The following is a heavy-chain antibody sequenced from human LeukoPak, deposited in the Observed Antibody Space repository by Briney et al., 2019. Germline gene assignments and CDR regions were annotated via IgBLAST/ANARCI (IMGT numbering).Heavy chain of an antibody. CDR3: ARPNGYYGSDALDI. CDR1: GGSIRSYY. D-gene: IGHD3-22*01. V-gene: IGHV4-59*08. CDR2: IYYSGST. J-gene: IGHJ3*02. Sequence: SETLSLTCTVSGGSIRSYYWSWIRQPPGKGLEWIGYIYYSGSTDYNPSLKSRVTISVDTSKNQFSLKLSSVTAADTAVYYCARPNGYYGSDALDIWGQGTLVTVSS.